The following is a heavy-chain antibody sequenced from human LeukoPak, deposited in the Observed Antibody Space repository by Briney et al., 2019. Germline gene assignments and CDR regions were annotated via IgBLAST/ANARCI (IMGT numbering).Heavy chain of an antibody. CDR3: ARGYCSGGSCYSVGYFDY. CDR2: INPSVGST. D-gene: IGHD2-15*01. CDR1: GYTFTSYY. V-gene: IGHV1-46*01. Sequence: ASVKVSCKASGYTFTSYYMHWVRQAPGQGLEWMGIINPSVGSTSYAQKFQGRVTMTRDTSTSTVYMELSSLRSEDTAVYYCARGYCSGGSCYSVGYFDYWGQGTLVTVSS. J-gene: IGHJ4*02.